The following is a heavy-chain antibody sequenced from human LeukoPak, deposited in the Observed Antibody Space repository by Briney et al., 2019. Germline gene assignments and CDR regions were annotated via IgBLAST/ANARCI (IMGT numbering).Heavy chain of an antibody. CDR1: GFTFNSYE. J-gene: IGHJ4*02. CDR3: ARARRITMVRGVPKDFGY. CDR2: ISSSGSTI. Sequence: GGALRLSCAASGFTFNSYEMNWVRQAPGEGLEWVSYISSSGSTIYYADSVKGRFTISRDNAKNSLYLQMNSLRAEDTAVYYCARARRITMVRGVPKDFGYWGQGTLVTVSS. D-gene: IGHD3-10*01. V-gene: IGHV3-48*03.